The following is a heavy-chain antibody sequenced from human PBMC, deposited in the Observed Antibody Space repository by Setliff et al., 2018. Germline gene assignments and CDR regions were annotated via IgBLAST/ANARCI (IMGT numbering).Heavy chain of an antibody. V-gene: IGHV4-59*11. D-gene: IGHD2-15*01. CDR3: ARENGYCSGGACYFMFDY. J-gene: IGHJ4*02. CDR2: IHFSGTT. CDR1: DGSSSSHY. Sequence: SETLSLTCTVSDGSSSSHYWSWIRQPPGKRLEWIGYIHFSGTTNHNPSLKSRVTLSLDTSKNQFSLELSSVTAADTAMYYCARENGYCSGGACYFMFDYWGQGTLVTVSS.